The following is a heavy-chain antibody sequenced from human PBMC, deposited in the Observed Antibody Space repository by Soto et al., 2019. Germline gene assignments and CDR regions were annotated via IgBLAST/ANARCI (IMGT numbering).Heavy chain of an antibody. CDR1: GYTFTSYG. Sequence: ASVKVSCKASGYTFTSYGISWVRQAPGQGLEWMGWISAYNGNTNYAQKLQGRVTMTTDTSTGTAYMELRSLRSDDTAVYYCAREPDLITIFGVVITDAFDIWGQGTMVTVSS. V-gene: IGHV1-18*01. CDR3: AREPDLITIFGVVITDAFDI. D-gene: IGHD3-3*01. CDR2: ISAYNGNT. J-gene: IGHJ3*02.